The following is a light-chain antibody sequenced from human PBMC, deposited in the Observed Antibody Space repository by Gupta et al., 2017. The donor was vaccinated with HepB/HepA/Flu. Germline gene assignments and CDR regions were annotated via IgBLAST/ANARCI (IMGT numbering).Light chain of an antibody. V-gene: IGKV1-16*01. J-gene: IGKJ1*01. CDR2: PGS. CDR3: QQYQNYPRT. CDR1: QDILNY. Sequence: DIQMTQSPSSLSASVGDRITITCRASQDILNYLSWFQHKPGQAPQFLIYPGSTLHSGVPSTSTGRGSSADFSLTINSVQPEDFGTYYCQQYQNYPRTFGQGTXVEIK.